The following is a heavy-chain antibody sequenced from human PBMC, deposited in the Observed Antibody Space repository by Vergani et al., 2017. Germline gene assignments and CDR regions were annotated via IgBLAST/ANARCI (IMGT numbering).Heavy chain of an antibody. D-gene: IGHD2-15*01. CDR2: IKSKTDGGTT. V-gene: IGHV3-15*01. CDR1: GFTFSNAW. Sequence: EVQLVESGGGLVKPGGSLRLSCAASGFTFSNAWMSWVRQAPGKGLEWVGRIKSKTDGGTTEYAAPVKGRFTISRDDSKNTLYLQMNSLKTEGTAVYYCARETVVAAAGFFDLGGRGTLVTVSS. J-gene: IGHJ2*01. CDR3: ARETVVAAAGFFDL.